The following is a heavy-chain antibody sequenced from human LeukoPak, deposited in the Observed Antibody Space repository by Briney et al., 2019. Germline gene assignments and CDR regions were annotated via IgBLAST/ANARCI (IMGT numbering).Heavy chain of an antibody. CDR3: ASSVFGVVMNYYYMDV. CDR2: IYTSGST. D-gene: IGHD3-3*01. Sequence: SETLSLTCTVSGGSISSYYWSGIRQPAGKGLEWIGRIYTSGSTNYNPSLKSRVTMSVDTSKNQFSLKLSSVTAADTAVYYCASSVFGVVMNYYYMDVWGKGTTVTVSS. CDR1: GGSISSYY. J-gene: IGHJ6*03. V-gene: IGHV4-4*07.